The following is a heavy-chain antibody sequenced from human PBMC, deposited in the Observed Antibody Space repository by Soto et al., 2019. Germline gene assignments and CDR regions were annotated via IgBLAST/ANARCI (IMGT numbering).Heavy chain of an antibody. CDR1: GGSISSSSYY. CDR2: IYYSGST. V-gene: IGHV4-39*01. Sequence: QLQLQESGPGLVKPSETLSLTCTVSGGSISSSSYYWGWIRQPPGKGLEWIGSIYYSGSTYYNPSLKCRVNHSVDTSKNQFSLKLSSVTVGDTAVYYCARHHREYGILTGEPGSYWFDPWGQGTLVTVSS. D-gene: IGHD3-9*01. J-gene: IGHJ5*02. CDR3: ARHHREYGILTGEPGSYWFDP.